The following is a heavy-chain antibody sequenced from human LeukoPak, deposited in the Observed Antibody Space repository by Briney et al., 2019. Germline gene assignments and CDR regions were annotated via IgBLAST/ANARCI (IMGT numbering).Heavy chain of an antibody. Sequence: GGSLRLSCAASGFTFSSYGMHWVRQAPGKGLEWVAFIRYDGSNKYYADSVKGRFTISRDNAKNTLYLQMNSLRAEDTAVYYCARDREQLAYFDYWGQGTLVTVSS. CDR2: IRYDGSNK. D-gene: IGHD6-13*01. J-gene: IGHJ4*02. V-gene: IGHV3-30*02. CDR1: GFTFSSYG. CDR3: ARDREQLAYFDY.